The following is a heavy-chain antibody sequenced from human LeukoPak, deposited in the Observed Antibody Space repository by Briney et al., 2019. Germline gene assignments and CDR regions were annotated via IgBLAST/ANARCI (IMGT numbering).Heavy chain of an antibody. CDR1: GFTLDDYA. J-gene: IGHJ4*02. D-gene: IGHD6-19*01. Sequence: GGSLRLSCAASGFTLDDYAMHWVRQAPGKGLEWVSGISWNSGSIGYADSVKGRFTISRDNAKNSLYLQMNSLRAEDMGLYYCAKEYGQWPGSGLDYWGQGTLVTVSS. V-gene: IGHV3-9*03. CDR3: AKEYGQWPGSGLDY. CDR2: ISWNSGSI.